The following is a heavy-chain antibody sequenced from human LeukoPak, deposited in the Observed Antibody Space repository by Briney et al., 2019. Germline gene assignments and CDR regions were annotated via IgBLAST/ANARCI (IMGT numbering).Heavy chain of an antibody. J-gene: IGHJ6*03. D-gene: IGHD1-14*01. CDR1: GFTFSRHV. V-gene: IGHV3-30*01. CDR2: ISYDGNNR. CDR3: ARGGIPTGPYYYFYYMDV. Sequence: GSSLRLSCAASGFTFSRHVMQWVRQAPGKGLEWVAVISYDGNNRFYADSVKGRFTISRDNSRNTLYLQVNSLSGDDAAVYSCARGGIPTGPYYYFYYMDVWGKGTAVTVSS.